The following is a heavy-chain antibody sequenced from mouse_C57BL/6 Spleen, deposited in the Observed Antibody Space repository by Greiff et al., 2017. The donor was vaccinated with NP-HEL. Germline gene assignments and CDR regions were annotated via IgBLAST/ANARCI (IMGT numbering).Heavy chain of an antibody. Sequence: QVQLQQPGAELVRPGTSVKLSCKASGYTFTSYWMHWVKQRPGQGLEWIGVIDPSDSYTNYNQKFKGKATLTVDTSSSTAYMQLSSLTSEDSAVYYCARIVYDGRGDWGQGTTLTVSS. D-gene: IGHD2-3*01. V-gene: IGHV1-59*01. CDR2: IDPSDSYT. CDR1: GYTFTSYW. CDR3: ARIVYDGRGD. J-gene: IGHJ2*01.